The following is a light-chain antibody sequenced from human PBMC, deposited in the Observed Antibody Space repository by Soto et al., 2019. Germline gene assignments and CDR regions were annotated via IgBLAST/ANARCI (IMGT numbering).Light chain of an antibody. Sequence: DIQTTQSPSSLSASVGDRVTITCQASQDISNYLNWYQQKPGKAPKLLIYDASNLETGVPSRFSGSGSGTDFTFTISSLQPEDIATYYCQQYENLPMYTFGQGTKVEIK. J-gene: IGKJ2*01. V-gene: IGKV1-33*01. CDR3: QQYENLPMYT. CDR1: QDISNY. CDR2: DAS.